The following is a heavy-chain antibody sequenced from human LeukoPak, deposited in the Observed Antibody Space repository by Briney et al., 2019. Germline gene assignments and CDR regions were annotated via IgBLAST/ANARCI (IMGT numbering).Heavy chain of an antibody. J-gene: IGHJ4*02. CDR3: ASGQPFDY. V-gene: IGHV1-69*05. CDR1: GDTFSIYA. Sequence: SVKVSCKPSGDTFSIYAISWVRQAPGQGLEWMGGIIPIFGTANYAQKSQGRVTMTTDESTSTAYMELSSLRSEDTAVYYCASGQPFDYWGQGTLVTVSS. D-gene: IGHD6-13*01. CDR2: IIPIFGTA.